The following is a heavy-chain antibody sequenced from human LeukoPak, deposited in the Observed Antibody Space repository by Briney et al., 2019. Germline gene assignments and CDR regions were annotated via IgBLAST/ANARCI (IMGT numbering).Heavy chain of an antibody. D-gene: IGHD5/OR15-5a*01. V-gene: IGHV3-21*01. CDR3: ARDFPMSRAGY. J-gene: IGHJ4*02. Sequence: RTGGSLRLSCAASGFTFSSYSMTWVRQAPGKGLEWVSSISSSSSYIYYADSVKGRFTISRDNAKNSLYLQMNSVRAEDTAVYYCARDFPMSRAGYWGQGTLVTVSS. CDR2: ISSSSSYI. CDR1: GFTFSSYS.